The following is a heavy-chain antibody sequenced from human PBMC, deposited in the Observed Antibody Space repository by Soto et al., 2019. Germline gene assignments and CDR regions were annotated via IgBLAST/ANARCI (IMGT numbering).Heavy chain of an antibody. CDR1: GFSLSTGGVG. V-gene: IGHV2-5*02. CDR2: IYWDADK. Sequence: QITLKESGPTLVKPTQTLTLTCTFSGFSLSTGGVGVGWIRQRPGTALEWLALIYWDADKRYSPSPKSRLTATTERSQSRVVLTMPGTEPVDTATYYCAHSRCGGGCLRYYSAHYYYGMVVCGQGTTVTVSS. J-gene: IGHJ6*02. D-gene: IGHD2-21*01. CDR3: AHSRCGGGCLRYYSAHYYYGMVV.